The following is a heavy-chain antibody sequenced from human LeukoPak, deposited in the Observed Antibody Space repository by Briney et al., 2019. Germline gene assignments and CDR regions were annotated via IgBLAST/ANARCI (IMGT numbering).Heavy chain of an antibody. D-gene: IGHD2-2*01. V-gene: IGHV1-2*02. J-gene: IGHJ5*02. Sequence: ASVKVSCKASGYTFTGDYMHWVRQAPGQGLEWMGWINPNSGGTNYAQKFQGRVTMTRDTSISTAYMELSRLRSDDTAVYYCARERGSTISGWFDPWGQGTLVTVSS. CDR3: ARERGSTISGWFDP. CDR2: INPNSGGT. CDR1: GYTFTGDY.